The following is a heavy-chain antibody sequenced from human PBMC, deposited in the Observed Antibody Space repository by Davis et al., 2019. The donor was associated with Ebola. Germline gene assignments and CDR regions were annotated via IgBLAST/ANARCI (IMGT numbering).Heavy chain of an antibody. CDR2: INPNSGGT. V-gene: IGHV1-2*04. Sequence: ASVKVSCKASGYTFTGYYMHWVRQAPGQGLEWMGWINPNSGGTNYAQKFKGWVTMTRDTSISTAYMELSRLRSDDTSVYYCARVGPATTTFDYWGQGTLVTVSS. CDR3: ARVGPATTTFDY. CDR1: GYTFTGYY. J-gene: IGHJ4*02. D-gene: IGHD1-26*01.